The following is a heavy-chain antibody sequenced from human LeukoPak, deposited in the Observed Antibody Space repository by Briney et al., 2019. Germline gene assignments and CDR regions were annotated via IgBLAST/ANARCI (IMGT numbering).Heavy chain of an antibody. CDR3: ARMTVSGRDNWFDP. J-gene: IGHJ5*02. D-gene: IGHD6-19*01. V-gene: IGHV1-69*06. CDR2: IIPIFGTA. CDR1: GYTFTSYG. Sequence: GASVKVSCKASGYTFTSYGISWVRQAPGQGLEWMGWIIPIFGTANYAQKFQGRVTITADKSTSTAYMELSSLRSEDTAVYYCARMTVSGRDNWFDPWGQGTLVTVSS.